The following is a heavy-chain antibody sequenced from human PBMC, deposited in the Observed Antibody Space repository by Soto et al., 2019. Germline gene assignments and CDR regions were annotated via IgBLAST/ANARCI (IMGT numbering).Heavy chain of an antibody. CDR3: AKGGDILTGYEDWYFDL. CDR1: GFTFSTYA. D-gene: IGHD3-9*01. CDR2: ISYDGSNK. V-gene: IGHV3-30*18. J-gene: IGHJ2*01. Sequence: QVQLVESGGGVVQPGRSLRLSCAASGFTFSTYAMHWVRQAPGKGLEWVAVISYDGSNKYYADSVKGRFTISRDNSKNTRHLQRNSLRPGDTAVYYCAKGGDILTGYEDWYFDLWGRGTLVTVSS.